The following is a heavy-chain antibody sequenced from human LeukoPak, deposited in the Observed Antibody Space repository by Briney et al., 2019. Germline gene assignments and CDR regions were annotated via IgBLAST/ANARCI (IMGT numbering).Heavy chain of an antibody. J-gene: IGHJ6*03. CDR2: INPNSGGT. CDR3: ARAGIAAAGTKYYYYYYMDV. Sequence: GASVKVSCKASGYTFTGYYTHWVRQAPGQGLEWMGWINPNSGGTNYAQKFQGRVTMTRDTSISTAYMELSRLRSDDTAVYYCARAGIAAAGTKYYYYYYMDVWGKGTTVTVSS. CDR1: GYTFTGYY. D-gene: IGHD6-13*01. V-gene: IGHV1-2*02.